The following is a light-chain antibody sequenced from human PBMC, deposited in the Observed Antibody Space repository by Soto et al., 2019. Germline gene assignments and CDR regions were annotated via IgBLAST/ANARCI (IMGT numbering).Light chain of an antibody. CDR2: INSDGSH. J-gene: IGLJ3*02. V-gene: IGLV4-69*01. Sequence: QLVLTQSPSASASLGTSVKLSCTLSSGHRSYAIAWHQQQPEKGPRYLMKINSDGSHSKGDGIPDRFSGSSSGAERYLIISSLQSEDEADYYCQTWGTGFWVFGGGTKVTVL. CDR1: SGHRSYA. CDR3: QTWGTGFWV.